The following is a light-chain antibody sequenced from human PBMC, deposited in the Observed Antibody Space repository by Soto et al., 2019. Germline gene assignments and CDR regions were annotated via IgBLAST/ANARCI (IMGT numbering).Light chain of an antibody. J-gene: IGLJ3*02. CDR3: SSYTTSGTPV. V-gene: IGLV2-14*01. Sequence: QSALTQPASVSGSPGQTITISCTGTSSDVGGYNYLSGYQQHPGKAPKVMIYEVSNRPSGVSNRFSGSKSGNTASLTISVLQAEDEADYFCSSYTTSGTPVFGGGTKLTVL. CDR1: SSDVGGYNY. CDR2: EVS.